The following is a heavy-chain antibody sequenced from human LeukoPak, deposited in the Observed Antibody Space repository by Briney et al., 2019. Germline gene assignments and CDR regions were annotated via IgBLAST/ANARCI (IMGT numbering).Heavy chain of an antibody. J-gene: IGHJ4*02. V-gene: IGHV3-73*01. Sequence: PGGSLRLSCAASGFTFSGSAMHWVRQASGKGLEWVGRIRSKANNYATAYAASVKGRFTISRDDSKNTAYLQMNSLKTEDTAVYYCTRHGWLQRGDYFDYWGQGTLVTVSS. CDR3: TRHGWLQRGDYFDY. D-gene: IGHD5-24*01. CDR2: IRSKANNYAT. CDR1: GFTFSGSA.